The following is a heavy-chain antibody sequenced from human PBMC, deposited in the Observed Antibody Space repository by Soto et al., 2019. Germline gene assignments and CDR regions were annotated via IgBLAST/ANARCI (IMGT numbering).Heavy chain of an antibody. CDR1: GFAFPNYA. D-gene: IGHD3-22*01. V-gene: IGHV3-23*01. CDR3: TTDLSITMIVARDAFDI. J-gene: IGHJ3*02. Sequence: GGSLRLSCAASGFAFPNYAMTWVRQAPGKGLEWVSAVTGSGSTAFYADSVKGRFTISRDNSNYTLYLQMDSLRAEDTAVYYCTTDLSITMIVARDAFDIWGQGTMVTVSS. CDR2: VTGSGSTA.